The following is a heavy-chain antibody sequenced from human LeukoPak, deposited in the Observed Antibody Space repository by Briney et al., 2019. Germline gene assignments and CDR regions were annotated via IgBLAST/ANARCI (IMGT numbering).Heavy chain of an antibody. J-gene: IGHJ6*03. V-gene: IGHV1-69*05. CDR3: AREYGEGYYYYYMDV. CDR2: IIPIFGTA. D-gene: IGHD4-17*01. CDR1: GGTFSSYA. Sequence: SVKVSCKASGGTFSSYAISWVRQAPGQGLEWMGGIIPIFGTANYAQKFQGRVTITTDESTSTAYMELSSLRSEDTAVYYSAREYGEGYYYYYMDVWGKGTTVTVSS.